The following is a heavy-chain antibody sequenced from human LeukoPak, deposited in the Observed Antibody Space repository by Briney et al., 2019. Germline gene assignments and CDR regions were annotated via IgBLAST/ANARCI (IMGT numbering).Heavy chain of an antibody. CDR3: ARERGDYYDDFDI. D-gene: IGHD3-22*01. J-gene: IGHJ3*02. CDR1: GYTFTGYY. V-gene: IGHV1-2*02. Sequence: ASVKVSCKASGYTFTGYYMHWVRQAPGQGLEWMGWINPNSGGTNYAQKFQGRVTMTRDTSISTAYMELSRLRSDDTAVYYCARERGDYYDDFDIWGQGTMVTVSS. CDR2: INPNSGGT.